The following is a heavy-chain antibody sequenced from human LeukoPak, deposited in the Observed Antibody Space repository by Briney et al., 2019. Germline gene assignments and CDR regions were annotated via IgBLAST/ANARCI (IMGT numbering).Heavy chain of an antibody. D-gene: IGHD2-15*01. V-gene: IGHV3-30*18. CDR1: GFTFSSYG. J-gene: IGHJ3*02. CDR2: ISYDGSNK. CDR3: AKDRSGGTYDDDAFDI. Sequence: PGGSLRLSCAASGFTFSSYGMHWVRQAPGKGLEWVAVISYDGSNKYYADSVKGRFTISRDKSKNTLYLDMNSLRAEDTAVYYCAKDRSGGTYDDDAFDIWGQGTMVTVSS.